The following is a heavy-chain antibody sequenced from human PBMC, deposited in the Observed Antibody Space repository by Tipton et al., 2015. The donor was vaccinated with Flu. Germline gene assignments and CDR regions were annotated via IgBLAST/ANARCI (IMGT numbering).Heavy chain of an antibody. CDR1: GSSISSDYY. CDR2: INHSGST. D-gene: IGHD3-10*01. V-gene: IGHV4-38-2*01. J-gene: IGHJ4*02. Sequence: TLSLTCAVSGSSISSDYYWVFIRQFPGKGLEWIGEINHSGSTNYNPSLKSRVTMSVDTSKNQFSLRLTSVTAADTAMFYCTRLSKTSVLPDGRGYFYFDQWGQGALVSVSS. CDR3: TRLSKTSVLPDGRGYFYFDQ.